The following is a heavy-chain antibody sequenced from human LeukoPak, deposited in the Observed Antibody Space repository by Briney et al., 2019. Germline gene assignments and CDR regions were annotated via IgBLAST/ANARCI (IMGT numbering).Heavy chain of an antibody. J-gene: IGHJ5*02. D-gene: IGHD2-21*02. CDR2: MNPNSGNT. V-gene: IGHV1-8*01. Sequence: ASVKVSCKASGYTFTSYDINWVRQATGQGLEWMGWMNPNSGNTGYAQKFQGRVTMTRNTSISTAYMELSSLRSEDTAVYYCARSPPTTRRTAIRNNWFDPWSQGTLVTVYS. CDR3: ARSPPTTRRTAIRNNWFDP. CDR1: GYTFTSYD.